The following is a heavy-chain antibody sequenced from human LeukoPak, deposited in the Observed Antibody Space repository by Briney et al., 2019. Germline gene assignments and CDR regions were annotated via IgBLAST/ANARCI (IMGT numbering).Heavy chain of an antibody. CDR1: GFSFSSYN. CDR2: LSTSSIYI. Sequence: GGSLRLSCAASGFSFSSYNLNWVRQAPGKGLGWVSSLSTSSIYIYYADSVKGRFTISRDNSYKTLYLQMNSLRAEDTAVYYCAKDSSRYGTSWWGNYFDYWGQGTLVTVSS. D-gene: IGHD6-13*01. J-gene: IGHJ4*02. V-gene: IGHV3-21*01. CDR3: AKDSSRYGTSWWGNYFDY.